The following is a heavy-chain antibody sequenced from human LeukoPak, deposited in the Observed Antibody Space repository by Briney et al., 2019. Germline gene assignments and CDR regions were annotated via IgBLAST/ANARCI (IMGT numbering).Heavy chain of an antibody. CDR2: ISYDGSNK. CDR3: ARDSGYDSSGSLDY. D-gene: IGHD3-22*01. CDR1: GFTFSSYG. V-gene: IGHV3-30*03. J-gene: IGHJ4*02. Sequence: GGSLRLSCAASGFTFSSYGMHWVRQAPGKGLEWVAVISYDGSNKYYADSVKGRFTISRDNSKNTLYLQMNSLRAEDTAVYYCARDSGYDSSGSLDYWGQGTLVPVSS.